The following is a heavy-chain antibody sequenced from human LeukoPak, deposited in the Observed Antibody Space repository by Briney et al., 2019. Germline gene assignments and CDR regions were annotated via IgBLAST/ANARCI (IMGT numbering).Heavy chain of an antibody. J-gene: IGHJ4*02. Sequence: SETLSLTCTVSGGSISSSSYYWGWIRQPPGKGLEWIGSIYYSGSTYYNSSLKSRVTISVDTSKNQFSLKLSSVTAADTAVYYCARRRSLSYSSSSGFDYWGQGTLVTVSS. D-gene: IGHD6-6*01. CDR2: IYYSGST. V-gene: IGHV4-39*01. CDR1: GGSISSSSYY. CDR3: ARRRSLSYSSSSGFDY.